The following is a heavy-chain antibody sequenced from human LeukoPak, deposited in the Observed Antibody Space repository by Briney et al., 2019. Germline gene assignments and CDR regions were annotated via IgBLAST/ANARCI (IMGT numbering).Heavy chain of an antibody. CDR1: GLTFSHAW. CDR3: ARVSASTWAFDI. V-gene: IGHV4-34*01. J-gene: IGHJ3*02. Sequence: PGGSLRLSCVVSGLTFSHAWMSWIRQPPGKGLEWIGEINHSGSTNYNPSLKGRVTISVDTSKNQFSLKLSSVTAADTAVYYCARVSASTWAFDIWGQGTMVTVSS. D-gene: IGHD5/OR15-5a*01. CDR2: INHSGST.